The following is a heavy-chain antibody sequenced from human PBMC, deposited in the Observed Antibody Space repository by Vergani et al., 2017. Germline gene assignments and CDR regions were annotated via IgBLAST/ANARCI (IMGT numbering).Heavy chain of an antibody. Sequence: QLQLQESGPGLVKPSATLSLTCSVSGAFIRSSNYYWGWIRQPPGKGLEWIASIYYSGVTYYNPSLKMRVTISVDTSKNQFSLKLSSVTAADTAVYFCARHSTVEWLVKLGWIDPWGQGILVTVSS. D-gene: IGHD6-19*01. V-gene: IGHV4-39*01. J-gene: IGHJ5*02. CDR2: IYYSGVT. CDR3: ARHSTVEWLVKLGWIDP. CDR1: GAFIRSSNYY.